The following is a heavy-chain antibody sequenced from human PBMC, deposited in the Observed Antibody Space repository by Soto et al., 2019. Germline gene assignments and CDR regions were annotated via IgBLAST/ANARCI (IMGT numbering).Heavy chain of an antibody. D-gene: IGHD1-7*01. Sequence: PGESLKISCKGSGYSFTSYWIGWVRQMPGKGLEWMGIIYPGDSDTRYSPSFQGQVTISADKSISTAYLQWSSLKASDTAMYYCARSSSGTTYYYYGMDVWGQGTTVTVS. CDR3: ARSSSGTTYYYYGMDV. CDR1: GYSFTSYW. CDR2: IYPGDSDT. V-gene: IGHV5-51*01. J-gene: IGHJ6*02.